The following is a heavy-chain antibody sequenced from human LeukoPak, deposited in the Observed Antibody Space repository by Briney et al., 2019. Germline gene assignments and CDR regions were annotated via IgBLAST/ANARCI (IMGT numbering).Heavy chain of an antibody. CDR2: ISGSGGKT. CDR3: AKDRMITFGGLIVPFFDC. Sequence: GGSLRLSCAASGFIFSNYWMTWVRQAPGKGLEWVSGISGSGGKTYYADSMKGRFTISRDNSKNTLYLQMNSLRAEDTAVYYCAKDRMITFGGLIVPFFDCWGQGTLVTVSS. CDR1: GFIFSNYW. V-gene: IGHV3-23*01. D-gene: IGHD3-16*02. J-gene: IGHJ4*02.